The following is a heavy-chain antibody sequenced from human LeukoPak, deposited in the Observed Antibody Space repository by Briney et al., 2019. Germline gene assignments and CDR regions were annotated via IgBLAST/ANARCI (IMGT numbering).Heavy chain of an antibody. V-gene: IGHV3-53*01. J-gene: IGHJ3*02. CDR2: IYSGGST. Sequence: PGGSLRLSCAASGFTVSSNYMSWVRQVPGKGLEWVSVIYSGGSTYYADSVKGRFTISRDNSKNTLYLQMNSLRAEDTAVYYCARFNWNPYIDAFDIWGQGTMVTVSS. CDR1: GFTVSSNY. CDR3: ARFNWNPYIDAFDI. D-gene: IGHD1-20*01.